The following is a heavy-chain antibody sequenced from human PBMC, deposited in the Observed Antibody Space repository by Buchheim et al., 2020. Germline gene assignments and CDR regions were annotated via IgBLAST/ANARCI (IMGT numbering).Heavy chain of an antibody. CDR1: GGTFSSYA. J-gene: IGHJ6*03. D-gene: IGHD6-6*01. V-gene: IGHV1-69*01. Sequence: QVQLVQSGAEVKKPGSSVKVSCKASGGTFSSYAISWVRQAPGQGLEWMGGIIPIFGTANYAQKFQGRVTITADESTSTAYMELSSLRSEDKAAYYCARGRPIAARHLLYYYYVEVWGKGTT. CDR3: ARGRPIAARHLLYYYYVEV. CDR2: IIPIFGTA.